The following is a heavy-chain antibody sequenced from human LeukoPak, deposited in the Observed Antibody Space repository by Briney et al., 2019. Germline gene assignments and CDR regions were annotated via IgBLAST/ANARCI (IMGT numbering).Heavy chain of an antibody. J-gene: IGHJ4*02. CDR2: ISWDGGST. V-gene: IGHV3-43D*04. CDR3: AKDRSSTDGYNLIDY. D-gene: IGHD5-24*01. Sequence: GGSLRLSCAASGFTFDDYAMHWVRQAPGKGLEWVSLISWDGGSTYYADSVKGRFTISRDNSKNSLYLRMNSLRAEDTALYYCAKDRSSTDGYNLIDYWGQGTLVTVSS. CDR1: GFTFDDYA.